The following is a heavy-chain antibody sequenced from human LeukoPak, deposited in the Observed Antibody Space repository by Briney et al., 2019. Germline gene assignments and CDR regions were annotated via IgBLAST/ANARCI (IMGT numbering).Heavy chain of an antibody. Sequence: GGSLRLSCAASGFTFSEYYMSWIRQAPGKGLEWVSAISGSGVSTYYADSVKGRFTISRDNSKNTLYLQMNSLRAEDTAVYYCAKEYGYTYGEFDYWGQGTLVTVSS. D-gene: IGHD5-18*01. V-gene: IGHV3-23*01. CDR1: GFTFSEYY. CDR2: ISGSGVST. CDR3: AKEYGYTYGEFDY. J-gene: IGHJ4*02.